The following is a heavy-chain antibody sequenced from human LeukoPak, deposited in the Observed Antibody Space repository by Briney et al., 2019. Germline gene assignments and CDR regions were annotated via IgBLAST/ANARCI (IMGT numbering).Heavy chain of an antibody. Sequence: SETLSPTCTVSGGSISSSSYYWGWIRQPPGKGLEWIGSIYYSGSTYYTPSLKSRVTISVDTSKNQFSLKLSSVTAADTAVYYCASAGTRWYFDYWGQGTLVTVSS. V-gene: IGHV4-39*07. D-gene: IGHD6-13*01. CDR2: IYYSGST. CDR1: GGSISSSSYY. J-gene: IGHJ4*02. CDR3: ASAGTRWYFDY.